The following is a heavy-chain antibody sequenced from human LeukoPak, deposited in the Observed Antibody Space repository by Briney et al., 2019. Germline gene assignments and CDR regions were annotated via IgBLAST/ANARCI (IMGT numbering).Heavy chain of an antibody. CDR1: GFTFRSYW. CDR2: ISTDGSST. D-gene: IGHD1-26*01. J-gene: IGHJ4*02. V-gene: IGHV3-74*01. CDR3: ARGPLANNPDDY. Sequence: GGSLRLSCAASGFTFRSYWMHWVRQAPGKGLVWVSRISTDGSSTSYADSVKGRFTISRDNAKNTLYLQMNSLRAEDTAVYYCARGPLANNPDDYWGQGTLVTVSS.